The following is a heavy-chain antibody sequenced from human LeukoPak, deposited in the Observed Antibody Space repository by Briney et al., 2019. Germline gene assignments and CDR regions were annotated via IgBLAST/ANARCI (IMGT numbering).Heavy chain of an antibody. Sequence: SETLSLTCTVSGGSMSYYYWSWIRPSPGKGLECIGYIYYSGSTYYNPSLKSRVTISVDTSKNQYSLNLDPVTAADTAVYYCARRAGIGQAYFDYWGQGTLVTVSS. D-gene: IGHD6-13*01. CDR1: GGSMSYYY. CDR3: ARRAGIGQAYFDY. CDR2: IYYSGST. V-gene: IGHV4-59*08. J-gene: IGHJ4*02.